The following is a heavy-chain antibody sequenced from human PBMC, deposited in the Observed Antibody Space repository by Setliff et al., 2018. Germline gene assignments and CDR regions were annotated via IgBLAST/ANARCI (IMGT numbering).Heavy chain of an antibody. D-gene: IGHD2-21*02. CDR3: ARGFDVCGGGACYTDGPYYFDY. CDR2: INHSGST. V-gene: IGHV4-34*01. Sequence: SETLSLTCTVSGGSISSYYWSWIRQPPGKGLEWIGEINHSGSTNYNPSLKSRVTISVDTSKNQFSLKLTSVAAADTAVYYCARGFDVCGGGACYTDGPYYFDYWGLGTLVTVSS. CDR1: GGSISSYY. J-gene: IGHJ4*02.